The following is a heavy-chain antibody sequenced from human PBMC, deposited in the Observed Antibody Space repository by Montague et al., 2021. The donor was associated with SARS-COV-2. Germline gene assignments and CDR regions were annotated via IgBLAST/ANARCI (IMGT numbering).Heavy chain of an antibody. Sequence: SXTLSLTCTVSGGSISSSNYYWGWLRQPPGKGLEWIGSIYYSGTTYSNPSLQSRVTISVDTSKKQFSLKLSSVTAADTAVYYCAGETYTSGWFQQFDYWGQGTLVTVSS. CDR3: AGETYTSGWFQQFDY. J-gene: IGHJ4*02. V-gene: IGHV4-39*01. CDR2: IYYSGTT. D-gene: IGHD6-19*01. CDR1: GGSISSSNYY.